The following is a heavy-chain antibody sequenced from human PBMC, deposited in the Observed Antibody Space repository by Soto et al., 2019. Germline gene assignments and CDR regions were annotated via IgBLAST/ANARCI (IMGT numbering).Heavy chain of an antibody. D-gene: IGHD6-19*01. CDR2: ISSSGSTI. Sequence: QVQLVESGGGLVKPGGSLRLSCAASGFTFSDYYMSWIRQAPGKGLEWVSYISSSGSTIYYADSVKGRFTISRDNAKNSLYLQMNSMRAEDTAVYYCASSPTRRIAVAGADAFDIWGQGTMVTGSS. V-gene: IGHV3-11*01. J-gene: IGHJ3*02. CDR1: GFTFSDYY. CDR3: ASSPTRRIAVAGADAFDI.